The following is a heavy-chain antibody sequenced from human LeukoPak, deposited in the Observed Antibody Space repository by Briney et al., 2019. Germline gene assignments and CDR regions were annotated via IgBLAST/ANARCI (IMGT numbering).Heavy chain of an antibody. V-gene: IGHV1-2*02. CDR3: ARIYGSGSYYRPDY. Sequence: ASVRVSCKASGFIFTGYYMHWVRQAPGQGLEWMGWINPNSGGTNYAQKFQGRVTMTRDTSISTAYMELSRLRSDDTAVYYCARIYGSGSYYRPDYWGQGTLVTVSS. J-gene: IGHJ4*02. D-gene: IGHD3-10*01. CDR2: INPNSGGT. CDR1: GFIFTGYY.